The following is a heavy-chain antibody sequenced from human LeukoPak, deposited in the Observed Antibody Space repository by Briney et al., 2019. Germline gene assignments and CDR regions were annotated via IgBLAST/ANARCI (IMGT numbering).Heavy chain of an antibody. J-gene: IGHJ1*01. V-gene: IGHV3-23*01. CDR3: AKELERYFDWLLSEGYFQH. D-gene: IGHD3-9*01. Sequence: SGGSLRLSCAASGFTFSSYAMSWVRQAPGKRLEWVSAISGSGGSTYYADSVKGRFTISRDNSKNTLYLQMNSLRAEDTAVYYCAKELERYFDWLLSEGYFQHWGQGTLVTVSS. CDR1: GFTFSSYA. CDR2: ISGSGGST.